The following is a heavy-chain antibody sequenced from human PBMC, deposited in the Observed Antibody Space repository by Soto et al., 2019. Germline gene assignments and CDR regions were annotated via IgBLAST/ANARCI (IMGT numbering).Heavy chain of an antibody. Sequence: EASVKVSCKASGYTFTSYAMHWVRQAPGQRLEWMGWINAGNGNTKYSQKFQGRVTITRDTSAGTAYMELSSLRSEDTAVYYCARDGVRAGIAADFFWFDPWGQGTLVTVSS. CDR1: GYTFTSYA. V-gene: IGHV1-3*01. CDR3: ARDGVRAGIAADFFWFDP. CDR2: INAGNGNT. D-gene: IGHD6-13*01. J-gene: IGHJ5*02.